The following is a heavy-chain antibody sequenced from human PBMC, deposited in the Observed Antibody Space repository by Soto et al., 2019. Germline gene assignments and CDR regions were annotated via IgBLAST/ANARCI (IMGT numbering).Heavy chain of an antibody. CDR3: ARHTYGSGSYYKPGYYYYMDV. CDR2: IYPGDSDT. J-gene: IGHJ6*03. Sequence: VAALKISCKGSGYSFTSYWIGWVRQMPGKGLEWMGIIYPGDSDTRYSPSFQGQVTISADKSISTAYLQWSSLKASDTAMYYCARHTYGSGSYYKPGYYYYMDVWGKGTTVTVSS. V-gene: IGHV5-51*01. D-gene: IGHD3-10*01. CDR1: GYSFTSYW.